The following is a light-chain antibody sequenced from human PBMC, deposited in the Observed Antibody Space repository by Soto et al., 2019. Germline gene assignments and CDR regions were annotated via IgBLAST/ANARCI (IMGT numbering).Light chain of an antibody. V-gene: IGKV1-39*01. CDR2: FAS. J-gene: IGKJ5*01. Sequence: VTITCRASQSITTYLNWYQQKPGKAPKPLISFASSLQSGVPSRFSGSGSGTYFTLTISSLQPEDSATYYCQQSYTTPITFGQGTRLDIK. CDR3: QQSYTTPIT. CDR1: QSITTY.